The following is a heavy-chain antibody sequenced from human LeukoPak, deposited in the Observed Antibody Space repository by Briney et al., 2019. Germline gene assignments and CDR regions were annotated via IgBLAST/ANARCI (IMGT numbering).Heavy chain of an antibody. J-gene: IGHJ4*02. D-gene: IGHD3-10*01. CDR1: GGSISSNTYY. V-gene: IGHV4-39*07. Sequence: SETLSLTCTVSGGSISSNTYYWGWIRQPPGKGLEWIGSIYYSGTTYYNPSLKSRVTISVDTSKNQFSLKLSSVTAADTAVYYCARGQYGSGSLPSYFDYWGQGTLVTVSS. CDR3: ARGQYGSGSLPSYFDY. CDR2: IYYSGTT.